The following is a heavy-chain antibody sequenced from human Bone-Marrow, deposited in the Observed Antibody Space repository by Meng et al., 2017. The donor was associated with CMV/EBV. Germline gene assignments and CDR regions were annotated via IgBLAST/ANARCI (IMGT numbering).Heavy chain of an antibody. J-gene: IGHJ4*02. CDR2: ISAAGSNT. D-gene: IGHD3-3*02. CDR1: GFTFRHFA. V-gene: IGHV3-23*01. CDR3: ARGNFGAFDY. Sequence: LKISCAASGFTFRHFAMAWVRQAPGKGLEWVSTISAAGSNTYYADSVKGRFAISRDNSKNSVYLQINSLRAEDTAIYYCARGNFGAFDYWGQGTVVTVSS.